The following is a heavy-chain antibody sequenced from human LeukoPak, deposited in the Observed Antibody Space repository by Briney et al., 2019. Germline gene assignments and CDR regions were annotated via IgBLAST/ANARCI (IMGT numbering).Heavy chain of an antibody. Sequence: PSETLSLTCTVSGGSISSYYWSWIRQPAGKGLEWIGRIYTSGSTNYNPSLKSRVTMSVDTSKNQFSLKLSSVTAADTAVYYCARDYYDSSGYYWWYFDYWGQGTLVTVSS. J-gene: IGHJ4*02. CDR2: IYTSGST. V-gene: IGHV4-4*07. D-gene: IGHD3-22*01. CDR3: ARDYYDSSGYYWWYFDY. CDR1: GGSISSYY.